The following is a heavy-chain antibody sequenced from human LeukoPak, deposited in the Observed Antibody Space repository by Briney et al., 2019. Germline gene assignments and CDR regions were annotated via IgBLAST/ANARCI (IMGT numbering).Heavy chain of an antibody. CDR1: GFTFSGYY. D-gene: IGHD5-12*01. CDR3: ASPPSGSSPDGDY. V-gene: IGHV3-11*01. CDR2: ISSRGTIT. Sequence: GGSLRLSCAASGFTFSGYYMTWIRQAPGKGLEWVSHISSRGTITYYADSVKGRFTISRDSAKNSLFLHMNSLRAEDTAVYYCASPPSGSSPDGDYWGQGTLVTVSS. J-gene: IGHJ4*02.